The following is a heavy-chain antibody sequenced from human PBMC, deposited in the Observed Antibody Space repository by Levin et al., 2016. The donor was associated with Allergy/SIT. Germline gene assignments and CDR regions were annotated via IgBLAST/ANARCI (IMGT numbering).Heavy chain of an antibody. CDR2: ISGSGGST. Sequence: GESLKISCAASGFTFSSYAMSWVRQAPGKGLEWVSAISGSGGSTYYADSVKGRFTISRDNSKNTLYLQMNSLRAEDTAVYYCAKGGRLEWLPYYYYYMDVWGKGTTVTVSS. D-gene: IGHD3-3*01. J-gene: IGHJ6*03. V-gene: IGHV3-23*01. CDR3: AKGGRLEWLPYYYYYMDV. CDR1: GFTFSSYA.